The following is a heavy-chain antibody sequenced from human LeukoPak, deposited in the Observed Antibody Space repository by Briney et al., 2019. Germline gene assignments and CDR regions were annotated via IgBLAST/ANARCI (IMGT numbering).Heavy chain of an antibody. CDR1: GYSFTSYW. Sequence: GGSLRLSSKGSGYSFTSYWIGWVRQMPGKGLEWMGIIYPGDSDTRYSPSFQGQVTISADKSISTAYLQWSSLKASDTAMYYCARLPALYGDYPYYFDYWGQGTLVTVSS. D-gene: IGHD4-17*01. CDR2: IYPGDSDT. CDR3: ARLPALYGDYPYYFDY. J-gene: IGHJ4*02. V-gene: IGHV5-51*01.